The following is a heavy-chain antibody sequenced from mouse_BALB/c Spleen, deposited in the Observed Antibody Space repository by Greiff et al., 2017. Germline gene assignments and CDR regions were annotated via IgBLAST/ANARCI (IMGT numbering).Heavy chain of an antibody. V-gene: IGHV5-6-5*01. CDR3: ARGDYYGSDY. CDR2: ISSGGST. D-gene: IGHD1-2*01. J-gene: IGHJ2*01. Sequence: EVKLMESGGGLVKPGGSLKLSCAASGFTFSSYAMSWVRQTPEKRLEWVASISSGGSTYYPDSVKGRFTISRDNARNILYLQMSSLRSEDTAMYYCARGDYYGSDYWGQGTTLTVSS. CDR1: GFTFSSYA.